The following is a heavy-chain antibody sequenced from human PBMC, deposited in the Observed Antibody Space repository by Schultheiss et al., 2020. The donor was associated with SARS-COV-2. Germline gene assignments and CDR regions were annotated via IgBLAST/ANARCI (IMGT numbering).Heavy chain of an antibody. CDR2: ISGSGGST. V-gene: IGHV3-23*01. CDR1: GFTFSSYA. Sequence: GGSLRLSCAASGFTFSSYAMSWVRQAPGKGLEWVSTISGSGGSTYYADSVKGRFTISRDNSKNTLYLQMNSLRAEDTAVYYCAKGSTDYSGSDWDYWGQGTLVTVSS. J-gene: IGHJ4*02. CDR3: AKGSTDYSGSDWDY. D-gene: IGHD1-26*01.